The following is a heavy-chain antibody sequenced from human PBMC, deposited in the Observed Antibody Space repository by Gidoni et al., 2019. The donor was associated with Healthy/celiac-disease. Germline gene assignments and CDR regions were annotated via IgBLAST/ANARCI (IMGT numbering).Heavy chain of an antibody. CDR1: GFTFSSYS. D-gene: IGHD4-17*01. Sequence: EVQLVESGGGLVKPGGSLRLSCAASGFTFSSYSMNWVRQAPGKGLEWVSSISSSSSYIYYADSVKGRFTISRDNAKNSLYLQMNSLRAEDTAVYYCARAIQCPPTTVTTCPNYWGQGTLVTVSS. J-gene: IGHJ4*02. CDR2: ISSSSSYI. CDR3: ARAIQCPPTTVTTCPNY. V-gene: IGHV3-21*01.